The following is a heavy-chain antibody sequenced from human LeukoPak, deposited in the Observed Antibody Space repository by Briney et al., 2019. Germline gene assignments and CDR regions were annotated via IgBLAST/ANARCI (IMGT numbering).Heavy chain of an antibody. CDR3: ARPKGDHVLLSGMDV. J-gene: IGHJ6*02. CDR2: ISYDGSNK. V-gene: IGHV3-30-3*01. Sequence: GGSLRLSCAASGFTFSSYAMYWVRQAPGKGLEWVSVISYDGSNKYYADSVKGRFTISRDHSKNTLYLQMNSLRAEDTAVYYCARPKGDHVLLSGMDVWGQGTTVTVSS. CDR1: GFTFSSYA. D-gene: IGHD2-15*01.